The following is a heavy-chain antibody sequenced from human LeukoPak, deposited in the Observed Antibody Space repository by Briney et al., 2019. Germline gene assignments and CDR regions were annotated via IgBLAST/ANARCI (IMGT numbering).Heavy chain of an antibody. CDR1: GFTFSSYA. J-gene: IGHJ4*02. V-gene: IGHV3-23*01. Sequence: GGSLRLSCAASGFTFSSYAMNWVRQAPGKGLEWVSVISKSGGTDYADSVKGRSTISRDNSKNTLYLQMNSLRAEDTAVYCCAREQPGGFDYWGQGTLVTVSS. CDR2: ISKSGGT. D-gene: IGHD3-16*01. CDR3: AREQPGGFDY.